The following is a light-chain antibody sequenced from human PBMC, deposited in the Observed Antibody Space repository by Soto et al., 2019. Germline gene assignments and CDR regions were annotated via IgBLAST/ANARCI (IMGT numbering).Light chain of an antibody. Sequence: VLTQSPGTLSLSPGERATLSCRASQSVSSTYLAWYQQKPGQAPRPLIYGASSRATGIPDRFSGSGSGTEFTLPISRLEPEDFAVYYCQQFGSSPRTFGQGTKVEI. V-gene: IGKV3-20*01. CDR1: QSVSSTY. CDR3: QQFGSSPRT. CDR2: GAS. J-gene: IGKJ1*01.